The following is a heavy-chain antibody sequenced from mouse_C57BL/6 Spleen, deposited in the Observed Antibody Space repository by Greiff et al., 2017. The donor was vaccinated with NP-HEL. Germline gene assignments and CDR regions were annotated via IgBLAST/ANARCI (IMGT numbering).Heavy chain of an antibody. CDR3: AITTVVANWYCDV. CDR1: GYTFTSYW. J-gene: IGHJ1*03. CDR2: IHPSDSDP. D-gene: IGHD1-1*01. V-gene: IGHV1-74*01. Sequence: VQLQQPGAELVKPGASVKVSCKASGYTFTSYWMHWVKQRPGQGLEWIGRIHPSDSDPNYTQKFKGKATLTVDKSSSTAYMQLSSLTSEDSAVYYCAITTVVANWYCDVWGTGTTVTVSS.